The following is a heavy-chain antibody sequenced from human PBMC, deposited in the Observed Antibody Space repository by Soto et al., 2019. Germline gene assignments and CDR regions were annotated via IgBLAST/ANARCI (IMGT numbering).Heavy chain of an antibody. CDR2: IYWDDDE. Sequence: ITLKESGPTLVKPTQTLTLTCTFSGFSLNTGGVGVGWVRQPRGKAMEWLALIYWDDDERYRPSLRSRLNSPKDTLNNQVVLTMTHMDPEDTATYYCVRNWRYYGGDYYYGMDAWGQGTPVTVSS. CDR3: VRNWRYYGGDYYYGMDA. D-gene: IGHD3-10*01. J-gene: IGHJ6*02. V-gene: IGHV2-5*02. CDR1: GFSLNTGGVG.